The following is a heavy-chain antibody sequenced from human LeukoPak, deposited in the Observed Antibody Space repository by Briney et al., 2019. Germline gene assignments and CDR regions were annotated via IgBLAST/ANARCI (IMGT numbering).Heavy chain of an antibody. D-gene: IGHD2-15*01. CDR3: AREGSGGSAFDY. V-gene: IGHV4-39*07. CDR1: GGSISSSSYY. CDR2: IYYSGST. Sequence: SETLSLTRTVSGGSISSSSYYWGWIRQPPGKGLEWIGSIYYSGSTYYNPSLKSRVTISVDTSKNQYSLKLSSVTAADTAVYYCAREGSGGSAFDYWGQGTLVTVSS. J-gene: IGHJ4*02.